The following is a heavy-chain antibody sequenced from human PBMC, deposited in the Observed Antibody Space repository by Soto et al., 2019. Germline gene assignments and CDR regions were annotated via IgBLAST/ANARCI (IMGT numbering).Heavy chain of an antibody. Sequence: QVQLVESGGGVVQPGRSLRLSCAASGFTFSSYGMHWVRQAPGKGLEWVAVIWYDGSNKYYADSVKGRFTISRDNSKNALYQQMNSLRAEDTAVYYCARDYYGSGSLEYWGQGTLVTVSS. V-gene: IGHV3-33*01. CDR3: ARDYYGSGSLEY. J-gene: IGHJ4*02. CDR1: GFTFSSYG. D-gene: IGHD3-10*01. CDR2: IWYDGSNK.